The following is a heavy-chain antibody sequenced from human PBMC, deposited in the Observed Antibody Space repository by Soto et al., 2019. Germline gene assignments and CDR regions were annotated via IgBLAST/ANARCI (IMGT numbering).Heavy chain of an antibody. V-gene: IGHV1-2*02. CDR3: ATGGGVGVAGSAALAM. CDR2: VNPATGAA. Sequence: QLHLVQSGAVVKKPGASVTVSCSASGYPVTAYYMHWVRQAPGRGLEGMGGVNPATGAATYSQTFQGRGIMTRDKSTSTAFMELSGLASEDKAGFYCATGGGVGVAGSAALAMWGQGTLVTVSS. CDR1: GYPVTAYY. J-gene: IGHJ3*02. D-gene: IGHD3-3*01.